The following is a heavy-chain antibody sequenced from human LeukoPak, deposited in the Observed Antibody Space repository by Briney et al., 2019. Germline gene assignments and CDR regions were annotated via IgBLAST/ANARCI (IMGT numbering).Heavy chain of an antibody. CDR2: IKQDGSEK. CDR1: GFTFSSYW. Sequence: GGSLRLSCAASGFTFSSYWMSWVRQAPGKGLEWVANIKQDGSEKYYVDSVKGRFTISRDNAKNSLYLQMNSLRAEDTAVYYCARDLEPSSGSTFDYWGQGTLVTVSS. J-gene: IGHJ4*02. CDR3: ARDLEPSSGSTFDY. D-gene: IGHD3-3*01. V-gene: IGHV3-7*01.